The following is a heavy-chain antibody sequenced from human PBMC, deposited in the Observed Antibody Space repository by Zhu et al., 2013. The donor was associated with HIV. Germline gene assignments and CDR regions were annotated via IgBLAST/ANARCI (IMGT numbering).Heavy chain of an antibody. V-gene: IGHV1-69*06. CDR1: GGTFSSYA. CDR2: IIPIFGTA. D-gene: IGHD5-18*01. Sequence: QVQLVQSGAEVKKPGSSVKVSCKASGGTFSSYAISWVRQAPGQGLEWMGGIIPIFGTANYAQKFQGRVTITADKSTSTAYMELSSLRSEDTAVYYCARGDTAMVLFKYYYYGMDVWGQGTTVTVSS. J-gene: IGHJ6*02. CDR3: ARGDTAMVLFKYYYYGMDV.